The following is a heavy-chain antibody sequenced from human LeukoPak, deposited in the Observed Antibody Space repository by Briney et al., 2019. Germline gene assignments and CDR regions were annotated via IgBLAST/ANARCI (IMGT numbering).Heavy chain of an antibody. J-gene: IGHJ3*02. CDR1: GYTLTESS. V-gene: IGHV1-24*01. CDR2: FDPEDGET. Sequence: ASVKVSCKVSGYTLTESSMHWVRQAPGKGLEWMGGFDPEDGETIYAQKFQGRVTMTEDTSTDTAYMELSSLRSEDTAVYYCATVPVVPAASAAFDIWGQGTMVTVSS. CDR3: ATVPVVPAASAAFDI. D-gene: IGHD2-2*01.